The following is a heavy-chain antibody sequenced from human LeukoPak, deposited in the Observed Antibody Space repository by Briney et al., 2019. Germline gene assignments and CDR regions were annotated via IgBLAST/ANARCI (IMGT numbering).Heavy chain of an antibody. CDR2: IIPIFGTA. CDR3: ARGGDSNGSVRSPFDI. CDR1: GGTFSSYA. Sequence: SVKVSCKASGGTFSSYAISWVRQAPGQGLEWMGGIIPIFGTANYAQKFQGRVTITADESTSTAYMELSSLRSEDTAVYYCARGGDSNGSVRSPFDIWGQGTMVTVSS. V-gene: IGHV1-69*01. D-gene: IGHD3-22*01. J-gene: IGHJ3*02.